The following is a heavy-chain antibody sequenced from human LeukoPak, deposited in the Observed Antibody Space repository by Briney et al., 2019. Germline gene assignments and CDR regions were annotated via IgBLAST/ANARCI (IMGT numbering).Heavy chain of an antibody. CDR2: INHSGST. V-gene: IGHV4-34*01. CDR3: ASSYYDILTGYY. Sequence: PSETLSLTCAVYGGSFSGYYWSWIRQPPGKGLEWIGEINHSGSTNYNPSPKSRVTISVDTSKNQFSLKLSSVTAADTAVYYCASSYYDILTGYYWGQGTLVTVSS. J-gene: IGHJ4*02. D-gene: IGHD3-9*01. CDR1: GGSFSGYY.